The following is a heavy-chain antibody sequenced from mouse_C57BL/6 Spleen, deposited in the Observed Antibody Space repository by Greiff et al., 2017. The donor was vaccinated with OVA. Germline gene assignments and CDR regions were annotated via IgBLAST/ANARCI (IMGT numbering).Heavy chain of an antibody. Sequence: QVQLKQSGAELARPGASVKMSCKASGYTFTSYTMHWVKQRPGQGLEWIGYINPSSGYTKYNQKFKDKATLTADKSSSTAYMQLSSLTSEDSAVYYCARTITTVAGNYFDYWGQGTTLTVSS. D-gene: IGHD1-1*01. CDR2: INPSSGYT. CDR1: GYTFTSYT. J-gene: IGHJ2*01. V-gene: IGHV1-4*01. CDR3: ARTITTVAGNYFDY.